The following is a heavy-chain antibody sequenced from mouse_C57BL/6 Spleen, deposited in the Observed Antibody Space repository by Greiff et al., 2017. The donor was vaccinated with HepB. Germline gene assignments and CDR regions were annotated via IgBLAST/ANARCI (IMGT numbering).Heavy chain of an antibody. D-gene: IGHD1-1*01. J-gene: IGHJ1*03. CDR1: GYTFTSYW. V-gene: IGHV1-5*01. CDR2: IYPGNSDT. Sequence: VQLQQSGTVLARPGASVKMSCKTSGYTFTSYWMHWVKQRPGQGLEWIGAIYPGNSDTSYNQKFKGKAKLTAVTSASTAYMELSSLTNEDSAVYYCTTCYGPLYWYFDVWGTGTTVTVSS. CDR3: TTCYGPLYWYFDV.